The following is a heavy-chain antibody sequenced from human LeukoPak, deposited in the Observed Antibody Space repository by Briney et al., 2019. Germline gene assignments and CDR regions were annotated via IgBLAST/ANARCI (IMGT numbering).Heavy chain of an antibody. CDR1: GFTVSSNY. J-gene: IGHJ4*02. Sequence: PGGSLRLSCAASGFTVSSNYMSWVRQAPGKGLEWVSVIYSGGSTYYADSAKGRFTISRDNSKNTLYLQMNSLRAEDTAVYYCARERASSGYDYWGQGTLVTVSS. V-gene: IGHV3-53*01. CDR3: ARERASSGYDY. CDR2: IYSGGST. D-gene: IGHD3-22*01.